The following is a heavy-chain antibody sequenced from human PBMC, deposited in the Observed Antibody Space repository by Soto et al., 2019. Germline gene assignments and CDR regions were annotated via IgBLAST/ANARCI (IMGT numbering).Heavy chain of an antibody. CDR1: GFTFSSYA. CDR2: ISGSGGST. CDR3: AKDEYTGDYSSGWYPHAFDI. V-gene: IGHV3-23*01. Sequence: EVQLLESGGGLVQPGGSLRLSCAASGFTFSSYAMSWVRQAPGKGLEWVSAISGSGGSTYYADSVKGRSTISRDNSKNTLYLQMHSLRAEDTAVYYCAKDEYTGDYSSGWYPHAFDICGQVTMVTVSS. J-gene: IGHJ3*02. D-gene: IGHD6-19*01.